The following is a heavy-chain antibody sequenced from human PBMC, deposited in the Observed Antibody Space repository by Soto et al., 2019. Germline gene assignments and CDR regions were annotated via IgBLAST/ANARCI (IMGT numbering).Heavy chain of an antibody. CDR3: ARSLVVVAATRTRSPRYTMIVVEENPMDV. Sequence: GASVKVSCKASGYTFTGYYMHWVRQAPGQGLEWMGWINPNSGGTNYAQKFQGWVTMTRDTSISTAYMELSRLRSDDTAVYYCARSLVVVAATRTRSPRYTMIVVEENPMDVWGQGTTVTVSS. V-gene: IGHV1-2*04. CDR1: GYTFTGYY. J-gene: IGHJ6*02. D-gene: IGHD2-15*01. CDR2: INPNSGGT.